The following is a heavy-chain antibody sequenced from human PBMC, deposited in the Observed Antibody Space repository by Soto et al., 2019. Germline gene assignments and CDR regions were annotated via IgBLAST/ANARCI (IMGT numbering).Heavy chain of an antibody. CDR3: ARIACSGFRPYRRQGYLDY. D-gene: IGHD2-15*01. CDR1: GFSFFTYT. CDR2: ISGDGNYK. Sequence: EVQLVDSGGGLVEPGGSLRLSCAASGFSFFTYTMDWVRQAPGKGLEWVSSISGDGNYKYYARSVRGRFTISRDNAKNSLYLHRNSLYYEDTAVYYCARIACSGFRPYRRQGYLDYWGQGTLVTVSS. J-gene: IGHJ4*02. V-gene: IGHV3-21*01.